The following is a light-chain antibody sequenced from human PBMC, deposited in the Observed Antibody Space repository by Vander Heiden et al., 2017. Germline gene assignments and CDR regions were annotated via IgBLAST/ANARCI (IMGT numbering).Light chain of an antibody. J-gene: IGKJ2*01. CDR3: QQTYSSPYT. V-gene: IGKV1-39*01. CDR2: AAY. Sequence: DIQMTQFPSSLSASVGDRVTFPCRASQSINNYLNWYQQKPGKAPKLLIYAAYSLQSGVPSRFSGNGSGTDFTLTIDSLQPADFATYYCQQTYSSPYTFGQGTKLEI. CDR1: QSINNY.